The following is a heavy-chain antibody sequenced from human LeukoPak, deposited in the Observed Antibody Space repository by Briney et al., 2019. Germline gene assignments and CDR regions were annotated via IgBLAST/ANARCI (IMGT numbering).Heavy chain of an antibody. V-gene: IGHV3-13*01. CDR3: ARVRISAWILDY. J-gene: IGHJ4*02. D-gene: IGHD6-19*01. CDR2: IGPAGDT. Sequence: GGSLRLSCAASGFTLSTYNMHWVRQATGKGLEWVSAIGPAGDTYCSGSVKGRFTISRENAKNSLYLQMNSMRAGDTAVYYCARVRISAWILDYWGQGALVTVSS. CDR1: GFTLSTYN.